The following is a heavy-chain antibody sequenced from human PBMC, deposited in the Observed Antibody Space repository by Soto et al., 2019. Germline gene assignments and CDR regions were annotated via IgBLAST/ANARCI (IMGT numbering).Heavy chain of an antibody. CDR1: GFTFSKYW. CDR3: AREGDMGSSAFDC. Sequence: EVQLVESGGGLVQPGGSLRLSCAASGFTFSKYWMHWVRQAPGKGLVWVARVSSDGSFTYYADSVKGRFTISRDTAQNTLYLQMSTLRPEDTAVYYCAREGDMGSSAFDCGGQGTLVTVSS. V-gene: IGHV3-74*01. J-gene: IGHJ4*02. D-gene: IGHD3-10*01. CDR2: VSSDGSFT.